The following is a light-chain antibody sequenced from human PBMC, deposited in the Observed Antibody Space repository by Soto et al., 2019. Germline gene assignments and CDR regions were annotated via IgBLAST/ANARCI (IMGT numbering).Light chain of an antibody. V-gene: IGLV2-23*01. CDR1: SSDVGTYTR. CDR2: EGS. Sequence: QSALTQPASVSGSPGQSITISCTGTSSDVGTYTRVSWFQHNPGKTPKLMIYEGSKRPSGVSNRFSGSKSGNTASLTISRLQAEDEAEYYCCSYAGSSSLVFGGGTKVTVL. J-gene: IGLJ2*01. CDR3: CSYAGSSSLV.